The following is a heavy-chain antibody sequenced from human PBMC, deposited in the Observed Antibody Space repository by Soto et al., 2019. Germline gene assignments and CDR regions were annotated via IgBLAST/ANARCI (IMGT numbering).Heavy chain of an antibody. Sequence: PSETLSLTCTVSGGSISSYYWSWIRQPPGKGLEWIGYIYYSGSTNYNPSLKSRVTISVDTSKNQFSLKLSSVTAADTAVYYCARGGGGSYYWYYYYYYGMDVWAQGTTVTVSS. V-gene: IGHV4-59*01. D-gene: IGHD1-26*01. CDR2: IYYSGST. CDR3: ARGGGGSYYWYYYYYYGMDV. CDR1: GGSISSYY. J-gene: IGHJ6*02.